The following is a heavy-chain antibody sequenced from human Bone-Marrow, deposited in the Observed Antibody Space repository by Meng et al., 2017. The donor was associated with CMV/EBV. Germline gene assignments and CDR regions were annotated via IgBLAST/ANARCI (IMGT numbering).Heavy chain of an antibody. J-gene: IGHJ6*01. D-gene: IGHD2-2*01. CDR2: IKQDGSEK. V-gene: IGHV3-7*01. CDR3: ARDRTVVVPVASIDHHYYYGMDV. Sequence: GGSLRLSCAASGFTFSSYWMSWVRQAPGKGLEWVANIKQDGSEKYYVDSVKGRFTISRDNAKNSVHLQMNSLRAEDTAVYYCARDRTVVVPVASIDHHYYYGMDVWGQGATVTFYS. CDR1: GFTFSSYW.